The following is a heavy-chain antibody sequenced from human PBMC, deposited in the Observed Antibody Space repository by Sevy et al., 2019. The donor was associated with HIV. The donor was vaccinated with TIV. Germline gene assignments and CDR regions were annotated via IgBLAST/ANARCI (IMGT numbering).Heavy chain of an antibody. CDR3: VREGCTKPHDY. J-gene: IGHJ4*02. Sequence: GGSLRLSCAASGFTFSKYSMSWVRQPPGKGLEWVSTLSFGCGEINYADSVKGRFTISRDNSKSSVYLQMNNLRPEDTAVCYCVREGCTKPHDYWGQGTLVTVSS. V-gene: IGHV3-23*01. CDR2: LSFGCGEI. D-gene: IGHD2-8*01. CDR1: GFTFSKYS.